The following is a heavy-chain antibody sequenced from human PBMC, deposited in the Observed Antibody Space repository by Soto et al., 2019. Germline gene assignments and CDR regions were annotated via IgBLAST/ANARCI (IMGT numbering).Heavy chain of an antibody. CDR2: IIPIFGTA. D-gene: IGHD3-22*01. J-gene: IGHJ5*02. CDR3: ARSRRTYDSSGYLYNWFDP. V-gene: IGHV1-69*13. CDR1: GGTFSSYA. Sequence: SVKVSCKASGGTFSSYAISWVRQAPGQGLEWMGGIIPIFGTANYAQKFQGRVTITADESISTAYMELSRLRSDDTAVYYCARSRRTYDSSGYLYNWFDPWGQGTLVTVSS.